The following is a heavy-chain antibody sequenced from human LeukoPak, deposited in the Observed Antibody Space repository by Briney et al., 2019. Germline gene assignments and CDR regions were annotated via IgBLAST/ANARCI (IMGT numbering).Heavy chain of an antibody. J-gene: IGHJ4*02. CDR3: ARGRYIVATSFDD. CDR1: GYTFSDYY. CDR2: INPNSGDT. V-gene: IGHV1-2*02. D-gene: IGHD5-12*01. Sequence: ASVTVSCKSPGYTFSDYYIHWIRQAPGQGLEWVGWINPNSGDTDYAQKFQGRVTVTRDTSISTAYMELGRLRSDDTAVYYCARGRYIVATSFDDWGQGTLVTVSS.